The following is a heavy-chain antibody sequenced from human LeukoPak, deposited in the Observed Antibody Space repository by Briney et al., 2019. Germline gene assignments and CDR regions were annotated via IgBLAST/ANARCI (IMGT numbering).Heavy chain of an antibody. CDR1: GFTFSSYG. Sequence: GGSLRLSCAASGFTFSSYGMSWVRQAPGKGLEWVSAISGSGGSTYYADSVKGRFTISRDNSKNTLYLQMNSLRAEDTAVYYCAKDSPGLWFGELYLDYWGQGTLVTVSS. D-gene: IGHD3-10*01. V-gene: IGHV3-23*01. CDR3: AKDSPGLWFGELYLDY. J-gene: IGHJ4*02. CDR2: ISGSGGST.